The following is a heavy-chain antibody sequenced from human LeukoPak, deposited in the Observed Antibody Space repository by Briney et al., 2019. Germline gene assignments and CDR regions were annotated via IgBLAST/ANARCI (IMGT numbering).Heavy chain of an antibody. CDR2: ISGSGGST. J-gene: IGHJ6*04. V-gene: IGHV3-23*01. CDR3: AKDLAGYYYYGMDV. CDR1: GFTYSSYA. Sequence: GGSLRLSCAASGFTYSSYAMSWVRQAPGKGLEWVSAISGSGGSTYYADSVKGRFTISRDNSKNTLYLQMNSLRAEDTAVYYSAKDLAGYYYYGMDVWGKGTTVTVSS.